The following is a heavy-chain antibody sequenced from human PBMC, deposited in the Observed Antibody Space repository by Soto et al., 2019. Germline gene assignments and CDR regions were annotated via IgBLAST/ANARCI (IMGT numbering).Heavy chain of an antibody. Sequence: SVKVSCKASGGTFSSYAISWVRQAPGQGLEWMGGIIPILGTANYAQKFQGRVTITADESTSTAYMELSSLRSEDTAVYYCARAPSLVVVTYYFDYWGQGTLVTVSS. CDR2: IIPILGTA. J-gene: IGHJ4*02. D-gene: IGHD2-15*01. CDR1: GGTFSSYA. V-gene: IGHV1-69*13. CDR3: ARAPSLVVVTYYFDY.